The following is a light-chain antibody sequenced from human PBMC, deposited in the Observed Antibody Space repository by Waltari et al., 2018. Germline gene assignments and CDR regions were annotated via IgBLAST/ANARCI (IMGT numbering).Light chain of an antibody. J-gene: IGKJ2*01. CDR1: QSIGSS. CDR3: HQSSSLPHT. CDR2: KGF. V-gene: IGKV6-21*01. Sequence: EIVLTQSPDFQSVTPKEKVTITCRASQSIGSSLHWYQKKPDQSPTLLIKKGFQSLSGVPSWCSGSRSGTDFTLTINSLEAEDAATYYCHQSSSLPHTFGQGTKLEIK.